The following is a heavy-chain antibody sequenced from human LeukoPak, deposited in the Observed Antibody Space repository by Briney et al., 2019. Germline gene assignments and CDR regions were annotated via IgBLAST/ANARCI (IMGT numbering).Heavy chain of an antibody. CDR3: AREAHYYGTLGAFDI. J-gene: IGHJ3*02. CDR1: GFTFSSYW. D-gene: IGHD3-10*01. V-gene: IGHV3-7*01. Sequence: GGSLRLSCAASGFTFSSYWMSWVRQAPGKGLEWVANIKEDGSEKFHVGSVRGRFTISRDNAKNSLYLQMNSLRAEDTAVYYCAREAHYYGTLGAFDIWGQGTMVTVSS. CDR2: IKEDGSEK.